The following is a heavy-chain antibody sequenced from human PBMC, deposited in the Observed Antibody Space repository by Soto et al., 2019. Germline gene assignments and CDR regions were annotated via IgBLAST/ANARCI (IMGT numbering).Heavy chain of an antibody. CDR1: GYTFTGYY. J-gene: IGHJ4*02. D-gene: IGHD3-22*01. V-gene: IGHV1-2*02. CDR2: INPNSGGT. Sequence: ASVKVSCKASGYTFTGYYMRWVRQAPGQGLEWMGWINPNSGGTNYAQKFQGRVTMTRDTSISAAYMELSRLRSDDTAVYYCARGGYFDSSNYLAYWGLGTLVTVSS. CDR3: ARGGYFDSSNYLAY.